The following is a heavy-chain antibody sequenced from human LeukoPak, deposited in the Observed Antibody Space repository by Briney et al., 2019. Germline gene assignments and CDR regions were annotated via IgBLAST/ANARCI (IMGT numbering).Heavy chain of an antibody. V-gene: IGHV1-3*01. J-gene: IGHJ4*02. D-gene: IGHD2-2*01. CDR2: INAGNGNT. CDR1: GYTFTSYA. Sequence: GASVKVSCKASGYTFTSYAMHWVRQAPGQRLEWMGWINAGNGNTKYSQKFQGRVTITRDTSASTAYMELSRLRSDDTAVYYCAREGAGLRSTSCYDYWGQGTLDTVSS. CDR3: AREGAGLRSTSCYDY.